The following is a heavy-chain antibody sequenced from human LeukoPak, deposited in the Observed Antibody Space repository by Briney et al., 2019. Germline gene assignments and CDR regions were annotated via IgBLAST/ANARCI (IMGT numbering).Heavy chain of an antibody. V-gene: IGHV3-7*01. J-gene: IGHJ4*02. CDR2: IKEDGRQA. CDR1: GSTFNGHW. D-gene: IGHD4-17*01. CDR3: ARDPATTVTTYAY. Sequence: QPGGSLRLSCVGSGSTFNGHWLTWVRQAPGRGLEWVASIKEDGRQAYYMDSVKGRFTISRDNSKKSLYLQMNSLRIEDTAVYYCARDPATTVTTYAYWGQGTLVTVSS.